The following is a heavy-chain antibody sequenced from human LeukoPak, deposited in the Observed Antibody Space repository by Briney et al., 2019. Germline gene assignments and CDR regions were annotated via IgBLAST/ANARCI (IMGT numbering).Heavy chain of an antibody. CDR3: AKDSAAYYDILTGYSGANDY. D-gene: IGHD3-9*01. CDR1: GFTFSSYG. Sequence: GGSLRLSCAGSGFTFSSYGMHWVRQAPGKGMKWVAVIWYDGSNKYYADSVKGRFTISRDNSKNTLYLQMNSVRAEDTAVYYCAKDSAAYYDILTGYSGANDYWGQGTLVTVSS. J-gene: IGHJ4*02. CDR2: IWYDGSNK. V-gene: IGHV3-33*06.